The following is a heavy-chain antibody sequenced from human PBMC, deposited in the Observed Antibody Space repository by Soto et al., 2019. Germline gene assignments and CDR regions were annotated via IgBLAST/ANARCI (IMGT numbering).Heavy chain of an antibody. CDR1: GFTFSSYA. V-gene: IGHV3-23*01. J-gene: IGHJ4*02. D-gene: IGHD3-10*01. CDR3: AKDLYYYGSGSYVDKFDY. Sequence: GGSLRLSCAASGFTFSSYAMSWVRQAPGKGLEWVSAISGSGGSTYYADSVKGRFTISRDNSKNTLYLQMNSLRAEDTAVYYCAKDLYYYGSGSYVDKFDYWGQGTLVTVSS. CDR2: ISGSGGST.